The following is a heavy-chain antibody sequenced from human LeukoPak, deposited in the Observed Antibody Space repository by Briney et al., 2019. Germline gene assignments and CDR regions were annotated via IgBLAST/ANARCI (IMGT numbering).Heavy chain of an antibody. J-gene: IGHJ4*02. CDR1: GFTVSSNY. D-gene: IGHD6-13*01. V-gene: IGHV3-66*01. CDR3: ARVSSSSCDY. CDR2: IYSGGST. Sequence: GGSLRLSCAASGFTVSSNYMSWVRQAPGKGLEWVSLIYSGGSTYYADSVKGRFTIFRDSSKNTLYLQMNNLRAEDTAVYYCARVSSSSCDYWGQGTLVTVSS.